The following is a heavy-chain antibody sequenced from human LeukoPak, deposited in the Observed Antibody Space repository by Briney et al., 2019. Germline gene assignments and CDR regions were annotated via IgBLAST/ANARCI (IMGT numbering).Heavy chain of an antibody. D-gene: IGHD6-19*01. V-gene: IGHV3-23*01. CDR1: GLTFRTYA. J-gene: IGHJ4*02. CDR3: TTDLRLAVAASVPGGY. CDR2: ISGSGGST. Sequence: PGGSLRLSCAASGLTFRTYAMSWVRQTAGKGLEWVSTISGSGGSTFYADSVKGRFTISRDNSKNTLYLQMNGLRAEDTALYYCTTDLRLAVAASVPGGYWGQGTLVTVSS.